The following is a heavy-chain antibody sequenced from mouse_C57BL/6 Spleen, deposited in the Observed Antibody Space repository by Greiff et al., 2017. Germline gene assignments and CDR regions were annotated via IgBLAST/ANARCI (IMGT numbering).Heavy chain of an antibody. CDR1: GYTFTSYW. Sequence: QVQLQQPGAELVMPGASVKLSCKASGYTFTSYWMHWVKQRPGQGLEWIGEIDPSDSYTNYNQKFKGKSTLTVDKSSSTASMQLSSLTSEDSAVYYCARRGFADWGQGTLVTVSA. J-gene: IGHJ3*01. V-gene: IGHV1-69*01. CDR2: IDPSDSYT. CDR3: ARRGFAD.